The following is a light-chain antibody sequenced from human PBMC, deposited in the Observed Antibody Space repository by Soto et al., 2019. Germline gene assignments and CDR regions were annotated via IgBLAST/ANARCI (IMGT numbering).Light chain of an antibody. CDR3: CSFAGSFWV. CDR2: DVN. J-gene: IGLJ3*02. V-gene: IGLV2-11*01. Sequence: QSVLTQPRSVSGSPGQSVTISCTGTSSDVGGYNSVSWYQQHPGKAPKLMIYDVNKRPSGVPDRFSGSKSGNTASLTISGLQAEDEADYYCCSFAGSFWVFGGGTQLTVL. CDR1: SSDVGGYNS.